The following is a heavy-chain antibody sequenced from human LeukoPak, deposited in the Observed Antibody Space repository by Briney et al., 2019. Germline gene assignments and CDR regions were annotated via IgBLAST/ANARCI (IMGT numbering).Heavy chain of an antibody. CDR1: GFTVSSNY. CDR2: MYAGGTT. J-gene: IGHJ4*02. D-gene: IGHD2-15*01. Sequence: GGSLRLSCAASGFTVSSNYMSWVRQAPGKGLEWVSVMYAGGTTYYADSVKGRFTISRDNSKNTLYLQMNSLRAEDTAVYYCAKVVSHLVGYFDYWGQGTLVTVSS. V-gene: IGHV3-53*05. CDR3: AKVVSHLVGYFDY.